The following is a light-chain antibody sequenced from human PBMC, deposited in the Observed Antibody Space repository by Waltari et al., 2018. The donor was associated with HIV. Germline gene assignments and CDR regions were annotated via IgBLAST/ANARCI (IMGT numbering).Light chain of an antibody. J-gene: IGLJ2*01. CDR1: SSNIGAPYD. V-gene: IGLV1-40*01. CDR3: QSYDSSLSVSV. CDR2: DNN. Sequence: QSVLTQPPSVSAAPGQRVTISCTGNSSNIGAPYDVHWYQHLPGTAPKLLIYDNNNRPSGVPDRFSGSRSGTSASLAITGLQAEDEADYYCQSYDSSLSVSVFGGGTKLTVL.